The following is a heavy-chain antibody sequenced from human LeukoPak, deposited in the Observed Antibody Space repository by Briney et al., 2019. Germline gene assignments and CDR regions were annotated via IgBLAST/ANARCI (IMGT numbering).Heavy chain of an antibody. V-gene: IGHV3-64*02. CDR3: ARERGHYYLDV. CDR2: ILNNGGTT. J-gene: IGHJ6*04. Sequence: GGSLRLSCAASGFSFSTYTMHWVRQAPGKGLEYVSSILNNGGTTYYADSVKGRFNISRDNSKDTLYLQMGSLRSEDMAVYYCARERGHYYLDVWGKGTTVTVSS. D-gene: IGHD3-10*01. CDR1: GFSFSTYT.